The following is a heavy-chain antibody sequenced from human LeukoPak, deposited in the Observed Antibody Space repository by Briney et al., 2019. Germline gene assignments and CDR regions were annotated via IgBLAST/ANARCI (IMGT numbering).Heavy chain of an antibody. D-gene: IGHD1-7*01. CDR2: ISSSSSYI. CDR3: ARVYRGNNWNYRYYYYYGMDV. V-gene: IGHV3-21*01. CDR1: GFTFSSYS. Sequence: GGSLRLSCAASGFTFSSYSMDWVRQAPGKGLEWVSSISSSSSYIYYADSVKGRFTISRDNAKNSLYLQMNSLRAEDTAVYYCARVYRGNNWNYRYYYYYGMDVWGQGTTVTVSS. J-gene: IGHJ6*02.